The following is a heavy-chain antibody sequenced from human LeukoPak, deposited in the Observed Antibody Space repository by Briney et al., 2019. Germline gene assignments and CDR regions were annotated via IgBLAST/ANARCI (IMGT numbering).Heavy chain of an antibody. D-gene: IGHD1-26*01. Sequence: GGSLRLTCAASGFTFSSYSMNWVRQAPGKGLEWVSSISSSSSYIYYADSVKGRFTISRDNAKNSLYLQMSSLRAEDTAVYYCARASYSGSYFGLDPWGQGTLVTVSS. J-gene: IGHJ5*02. CDR1: GFTFSSYS. V-gene: IGHV3-21*01. CDR3: ARASYSGSYFGLDP. CDR2: ISSSSSYI.